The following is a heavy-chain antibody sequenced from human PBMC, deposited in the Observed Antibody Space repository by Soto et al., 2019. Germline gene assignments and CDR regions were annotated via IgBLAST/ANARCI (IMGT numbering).Heavy chain of an antibody. D-gene: IGHD2-15*01. J-gene: IGHJ6*02. CDR2: IKQDGSEK. Sequence: PGGSLRLSCAASGFTFSSYWMSWVRQAPGKGLEWVANIKQDGSEKYYVDSVKGRFTISRDNAKNSLYLQMNSLRAEDTAVYYCARDLGRCSGGSCYLYYYYGMDVWGQGTTVTVSS. CDR1: GFTFSSYW. CDR3: ARDLGRCSGGSCYLYYYYGMDV. V-gene: IGHV3-7*01.